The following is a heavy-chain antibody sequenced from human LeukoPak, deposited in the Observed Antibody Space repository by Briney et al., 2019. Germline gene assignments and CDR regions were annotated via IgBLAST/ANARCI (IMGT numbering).Heavy chain of an antibody. CDR2: IKKDGSEK. CDR1: GFIFTDYW. J-gene: IGHJ4*02. D-gene: IGHD5-24*01. Sequence: TGGSLRLSCAGSGFIFTDYWIDWVRQAPGKGLEWVANIKKDGSEKNSLESAKGRFTISRDNAKNSVYLQMNDLRAEDTAVYYCARNIGWRQFDWWGQGTLVTVSS. V-gene: IGHV3-7*01. CDR3: ARNIGWRQFDW.